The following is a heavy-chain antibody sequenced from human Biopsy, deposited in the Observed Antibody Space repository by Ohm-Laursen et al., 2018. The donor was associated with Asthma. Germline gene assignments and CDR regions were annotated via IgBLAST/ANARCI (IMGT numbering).Heavy chain of an antibody. D-gene: IGHD5-12*01. CDR1: GGTFSSYA. J-gene: IGHJ6*02. CDR3: ARGYSGSDRIVYYYSGLEV. V-gene: IGHV1-69*10. Sequence: GASVKVSCKVSGGTFSSYAISWVRQAPGQGLEWMGGIIPIFGIANYAQKFQGRDTITADKSTSTAYMELSSLSSEDTAVYYCARGYSGSDRIVYYYSGLEVWGQGTTVTVSS. CDR2: IIPIFGIA.